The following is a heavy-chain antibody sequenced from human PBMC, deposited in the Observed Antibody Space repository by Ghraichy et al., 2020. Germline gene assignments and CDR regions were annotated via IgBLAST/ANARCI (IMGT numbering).Heavy chain of an antibody. J-gene: IGHJ3*02. D-gene: IGHD1-26*01. V-gene: IGHV4-39*07. CDR3: ARGGHPQSGSYPDAFDI. Sequence: SCTVSGDSVSSSSYYWGWIRQPPGQGLEWITSIYFTGTTYYNPSLKSRVTMSVDTSTNQFSLRLTSVTAADTAVYYCARGGHPQSGSYPDAFDIWGQGRMITVSS. CDR1: GDSVSSSSYY. CDR2: IYFTGTT.